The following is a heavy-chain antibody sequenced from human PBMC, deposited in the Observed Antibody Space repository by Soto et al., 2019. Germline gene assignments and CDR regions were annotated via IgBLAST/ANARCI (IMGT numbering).Heavy chain of an antibody. CDR2: ISAYNGNT. D-gene: IGHD5-18*01. Sequence: GASVKVSCKASGYTFTSYGISWVRQAPGQGLEWMGWISAYNGNTNYAQKLQGRVTMTTDTSTSTAYMELRSLRSDDTAVYYCVIPCLDTAMAPLIFYYLIDVWRKGTTVTLS. V-gene: IGHV1-18*01. CDR1: GYTFTSYG. CDR3: VIPCLDTAMAPLIFYYLIDV. J-gene: IGHJ6*04.